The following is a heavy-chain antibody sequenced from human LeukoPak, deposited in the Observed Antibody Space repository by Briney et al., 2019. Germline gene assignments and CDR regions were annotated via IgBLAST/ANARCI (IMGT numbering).Heavy chain of an antibody. CDR2: INHSGST. CDR1: GGSFSGYY. V-gene: IGHV4-34*01. J-gene: IGHJ4*02. CDR3: ARVGSGQWLVYFDY. Sequence: SETLSLTCAVYGGSFSGYYWSWIRQPPGKGLEWIGEINHSGSTNYNPSLKSRVTISVDTSKNQFSLKLSSVTAADTAVYYCARVGSGQWLVYFDYWGQGTLVTVSS. D-gene: IGHD6-19*01.